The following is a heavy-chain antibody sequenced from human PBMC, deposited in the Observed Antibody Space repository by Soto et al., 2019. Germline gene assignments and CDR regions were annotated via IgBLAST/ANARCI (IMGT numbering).Heavy chain of an antibody. CDR3: ARGRYDFWSGYPNWFDP. Sequence: SVKVSCKASGGTFSSYAISWVRQDPGQGLEWMGGIIPIFGTANYAQKFQGRVTITADESTSTAYMELSSLRSEDTAVYYCARGRYDFWSGYPNWFDPWGQGTLVTVS. CDR1: GGTFSSYA. CDR2: IIPIFGTA. D-gene: IGHD3-3*01. V-gene: IGHV1-69*13. J-gene: IGHJ5*02.